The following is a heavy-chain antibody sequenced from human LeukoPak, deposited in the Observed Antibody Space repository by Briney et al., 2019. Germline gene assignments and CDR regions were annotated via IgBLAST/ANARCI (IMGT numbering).Heavy chain of an antibody. J-gene: IGHJ6*03. CDR1: GFTFSDYN. D-gene: IGHD2-15*01. CDR3: ARVLRYCSGGNCYSGGLGYMDV. Sequence: GWFMLFCCAASGFTFSDYNMRWIRQAAGEVLEWVSFFSRSGTTKSYADSVKGRFTIARSKAKKSLYLKSIRLGDEAVDYYSCARVLRYCSGGNCYSGGLGYMDVWGKGTTVTISS. V-gene: IGHV3-11*04. CDR2: FSRSGTTK.